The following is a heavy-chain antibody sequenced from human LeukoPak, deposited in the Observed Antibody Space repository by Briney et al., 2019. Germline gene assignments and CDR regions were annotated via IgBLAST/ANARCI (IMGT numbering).Heavy chain of an antibody. V-gene: IGHV3-74*01. Sequence: GGSLRLSCAASGFTFSSYWMHWVRQAPGKGLVWVSRINPDGSSTADADSVKGRFTISRDNAKNSLYLQMNSLRAEDTAVYYCARDPRRDYYYYYGMDVWGQGTTVTVSS. CDR1: GFTFSSYW. CDR3: ARDPRRDYYYYYGMDV. CDR2: INPDGSST. J-gene: IGHJ6*02.